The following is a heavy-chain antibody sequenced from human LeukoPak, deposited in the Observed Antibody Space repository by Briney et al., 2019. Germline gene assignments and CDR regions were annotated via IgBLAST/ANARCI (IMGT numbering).Heavy chain of an antibody. CDR1: GLNFRSFW. CDR3: ARGFYFSMTELYYLDL. D-gene: IGHD2-8*01. V-gene: IGHV3-7*04. CDR2: IKQDETEK. J-gene: IGHJ2*01. Sequence: GGSLRLSCAVSGLNFRSFWMSWVRQAPGKGLEWVANIKQDETEKFYVDSVKGRFTISRDNAKNSLYLQMNSLRVGDSAVYYCARGFYFSMTELYYLDLWGRGTLVTVSS.